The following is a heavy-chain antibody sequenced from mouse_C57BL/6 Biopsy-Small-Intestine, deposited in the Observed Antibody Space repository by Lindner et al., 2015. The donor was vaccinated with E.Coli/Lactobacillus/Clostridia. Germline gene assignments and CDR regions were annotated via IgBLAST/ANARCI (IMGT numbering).Heavy chain of an antibody. CDR1: GYTFTNYD. D-gene: IGHD1-2*01. CDR3: ARSIGSSQNYYDYGMDV. Sequence: SVKVSCKASGYTFTNYDINWVRQATGQGPEWMGWMNPNSGNTGYAQMFQGRVTMTRNTSSSTAYMELSSLTSEDTAVYYCARSIGSSQNYYDYGMDVWGQGTTVTVSS. V-gene: IGHV1-84*02. CDR2: MNPNSGNT. J-gene: IGHJ1*01.